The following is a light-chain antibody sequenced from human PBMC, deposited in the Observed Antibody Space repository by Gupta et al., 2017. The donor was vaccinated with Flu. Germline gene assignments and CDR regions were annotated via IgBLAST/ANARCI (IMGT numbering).Light chain of an antibody. CDR3: QQRSNWPPIT. CDR2: DAS. Sequence: PGKRATLSCRASQSVSSYLAWYQQKPGQAPRLLIYDASNRATGIPARFSGSGSGTDFTLTISSLEPEDFAVYYCQQRSNWPPITFGQGTRLEIK. V-gene: IGKV3-11*01. CDR1: QSVSSY. J-gene: IGKJ5*01.